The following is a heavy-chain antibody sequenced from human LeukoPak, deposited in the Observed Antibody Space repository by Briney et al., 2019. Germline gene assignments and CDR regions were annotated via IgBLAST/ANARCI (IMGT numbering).Heavy chain of an antibody. CDR1: GGTFSSYA. V-gene: IGHV1-69*05. D-gene: IGHD2-2*01. CDR2: IIPIFGTA. Sequence: GASVKVSCKASGGTFSSYAISWVRQAPGQGLEWMGGIIPIFGTANYAQKLQGRVTMTTDTSTSTAYMELRSLRSDDTAVYYCARGLVGYCSSTSCSGSIDYWGQGTLVTVSS. J-gene: IGHJ4*02. CDR3: ARGLVGYCSSTSCSGSIDY.